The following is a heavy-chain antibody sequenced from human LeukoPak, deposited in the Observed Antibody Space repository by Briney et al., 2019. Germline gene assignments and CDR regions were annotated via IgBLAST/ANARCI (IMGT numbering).Heavy chain of an antibody. D-gene: IGHD3-22*01. CDR3: ARVPQDYYDSSGYVDY. Sequence: SETLSLTCTVSGGSISSSSYYWGWIRQPPGTGLEWIGSIYYSGSTYYNPSLKSRVTISVDTSKNQFSLKLSSVTAADTAVYYCARVPQDYYDSSGYVDYWGQGTLVTVSS. CDR2: IYYSGST. CDR1: GGSISSSSYY. V-gene: IGHV4-39*07. J-gene: IGHJ4*02.